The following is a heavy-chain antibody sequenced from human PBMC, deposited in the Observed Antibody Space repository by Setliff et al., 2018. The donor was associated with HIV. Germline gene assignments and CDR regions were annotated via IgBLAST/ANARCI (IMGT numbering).Heavy chain of an antibody. CDR2: VNHNGNI. Sequence: SETLSLTCALNGVPFSDYYWNWIRQSPGKGLEWIVEVNHNGNINYNPSLKSRVTVSVDTSKPQFSLKMNSVTAADTAVYYCAITIVGVTTEMYWGQGTLVTVS. CDR3: AITIVGVTTEMY. V-gene: IGHV4-34*01. J-gene: IGHJ4*02. D-gene: IGHD2-21*02. CDR1: GVPFSDYY.